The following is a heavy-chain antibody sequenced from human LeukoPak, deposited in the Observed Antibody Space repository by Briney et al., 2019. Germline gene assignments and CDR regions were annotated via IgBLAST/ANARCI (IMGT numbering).Heavy chain of an antibody. CDR3: ARGANRLDS. CDR1: GDSITSYY. V-gene: IGHV4-59*12. J-gene: IGHJ4*02. D-gene: IGHD1-14*01. Sequence: SETLSLTCTVSGDSITSYYWSWIRQSPGKGLEWIGFIYYTGSTNYNPSLKSRVTMSVDTSKSQFSLKLTSVTAADTALYYCARGANRLDSWGRGTLVTVSS. CDR2: IYYTGST.